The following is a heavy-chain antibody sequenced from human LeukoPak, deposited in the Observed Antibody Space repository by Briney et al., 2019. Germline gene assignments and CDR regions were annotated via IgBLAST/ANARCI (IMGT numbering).Heavy chain of an antibody. CDR3: ARDREATLDY. Sequence: SETLSLTCTVSGGSISSSSYYWGWIRQPPGKGLEWIGTIYYSGSTYYNPSLKSRVTISVDTSKNQFSLKLSSVTAADTAVYYCARDREATLDYWGQGTLVTVSS. CDR1: GGSISSSSYY. V-gene: IGHV4-39*02. J-gene: IGHJ4*02. D-gene: IGHD2-15*01. CDR2: IYYSGST.